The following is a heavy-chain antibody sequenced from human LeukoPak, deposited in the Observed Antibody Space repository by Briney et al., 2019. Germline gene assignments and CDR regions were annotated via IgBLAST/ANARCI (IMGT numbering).Heavy chain of an antibody. J-gene: IGHJ4*02. CDR2: INTNTGNP. D-gene: IGHD1-26*01. CDR1: GYTFSSYT. V-gene: IGHV7-4-1*02. Sequence: GASVKVFCKASGYTFSSYTMNWVRQAPGQGLEWMRWINTNTGNPTYAKDYTGRFVFSLDTSFSTTYLQISRLKAQDTAVYYCASGPSYSGSNEYFDSWGQGTLVTVSS. CDR3: ASGPSYSGSNEYFDS.